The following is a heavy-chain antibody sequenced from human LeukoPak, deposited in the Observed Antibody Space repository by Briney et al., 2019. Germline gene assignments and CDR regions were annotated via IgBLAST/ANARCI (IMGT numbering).Heavy chain of an antibody. CDR3: ARAKSDYDSPGGDS. V-gene: IGHV3-53*01. J-gene: IGHJ4*02. D-gene: IGHD5-12*01. Sequence: QSGGSLRLSCAASGFTFSSYAMSWVRQAPGKGLEWVSVIYSGGSTYYADSVKGRFTISRDSSKNTLYLQMNSLRAEDTAVYYCARAKSDYDSPGGDSWGQGTLVTVSS. CDR2: IYSGGST. CDR1: GFTFSSYA.